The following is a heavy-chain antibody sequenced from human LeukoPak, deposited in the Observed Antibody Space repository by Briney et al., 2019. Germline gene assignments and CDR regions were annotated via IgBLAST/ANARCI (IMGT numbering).Heavy chain of an antibody. D-gene: IGHD6-6*01. V-gene: IGHV3-21*01. CDR2: ISSSSTYI. CDR3: ARIPYSSSLTDAFDI. CDR1: GFSFRSYS. J-gene: IGHJ3*02. Sequence: GGSLRLSCAASGFSFRSYSMNWVRQAPGKGLEWVSFISSSSTYIYYADSMKGRFTISRDNAKNSLFLQMNSLRGEDTAVYYCARIPYSSSLTDAFDIWGQGTMVIVSP.